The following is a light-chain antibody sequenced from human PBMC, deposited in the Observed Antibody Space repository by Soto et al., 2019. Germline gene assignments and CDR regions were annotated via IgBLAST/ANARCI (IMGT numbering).Light chain of an antibody. J-gene: IGKJ1*01. CDR3: QQYGSSPRT. V-gene: IGKV3-20*01. CDR1: QSVSNSY. Sequence: EIVLTQSPDILSLSPGDTATLSCRASQSVSNSYLAWSQQKRGQAPRLLIYGAIFRATGIPDRFTGSGSGTGFTLTISRLEPDDFAVYYCQQYGSSPRTFGQGTKVEIK. CDR2: GAI.